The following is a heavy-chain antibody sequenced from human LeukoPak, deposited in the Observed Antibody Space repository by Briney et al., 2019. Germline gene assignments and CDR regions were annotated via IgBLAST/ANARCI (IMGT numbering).Heavy chain of an antibody. V-gene: IGHV3-21*06. J-gene: IGHJ6*02. D-gene: IGHD5-12*01. Sequence: PGGSLRLSCAASTFIFSSYSMNWVRQAPGKGLEWVSYISESSSYTYCADSVKGRFTISRDNAKNSLYLQMNSLRAEDTAIYYCARDREAKARIGGMDVWGQGTTVIVS. CDR2: ISESSSYT. CDR1: TFIFSSYS. CDR3: ARDREAKARIGGMDV.